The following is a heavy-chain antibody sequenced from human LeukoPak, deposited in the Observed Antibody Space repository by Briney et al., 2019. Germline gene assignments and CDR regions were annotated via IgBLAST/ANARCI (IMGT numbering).Heavy chain of an antibody. Sequence: GGSLRLSCAASGFTFSDYYMSWIRQAPGKGLEWVSYISSSGSTIYYADSVKGRFTISRDNAKNSLYLQMNSLRAEDTAVYYCARGALLRYFDWLLEDYFDYWGQGTLVTVSS. V-gene: IGHV3-11*04. J-gene: IGHJ4*02. CDR1: GFTFSDYY. D-gene: IGHD3-9*01. CDR3: ARGALLRYFDWLLEDYFDY. CDR2: ISSSGSTI.